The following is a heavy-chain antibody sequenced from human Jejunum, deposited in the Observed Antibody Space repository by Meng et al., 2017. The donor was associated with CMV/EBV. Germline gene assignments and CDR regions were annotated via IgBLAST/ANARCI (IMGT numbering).Heavy chain of an antibody. CDR1: GYTFTGDA. J-gene: IGHJ1*01. D-gene: IGHD1-14*01. Sequence: QVQFVQSGAEVKKPGASVKISCKASGYTFTGDAVYWVRQAPGQGLEWMGWINGGDGDTKYSQKFQDRVTITRDISANTVYIELSSLRFEDTAVYYSARGVVGTGNWGQGTLVTVSS. V-gene: IGHV1-3*01. CDR2: INGGDGDT. CDR3: ARGVVGTGN.